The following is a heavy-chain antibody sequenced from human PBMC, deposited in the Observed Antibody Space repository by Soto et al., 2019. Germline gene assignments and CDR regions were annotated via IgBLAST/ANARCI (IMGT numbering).Heavy chain of an antibody. CDR2: MYIGGTT. Sequence: EVQLVESGGGLVQPGGSLRLSCAASGFTVSSNYITWVRQAPGKGLEWVSVMYIGGTTYYADAVKGRFTMSRDNSKNTVYVQMNSLRVEDTAVYYCAINRGWETPMVHWGQGTLVTVSS. J-gene: IGHJ4*02. CDR1: GFTVSSNY. V-gene: IGHV3-66*01. D-gene: IGHD5-18*01. CDR3: AINRGWETPMVH.